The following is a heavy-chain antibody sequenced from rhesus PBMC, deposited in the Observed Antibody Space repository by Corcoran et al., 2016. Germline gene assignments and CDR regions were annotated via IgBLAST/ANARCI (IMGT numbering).Heavy chain of an antibody. Sequence: QVQLQESGPGLVKPSETLSLICAASGYYLSSGFGWRWTPQPPGKGLGWIGDIGGSSGSTNYNPSLKSRVTISKDTSKNQFSLKLSSVTAADTAVYYCARENSWNYFDYWGQGVLVTVSS. D-gene: IGHD1-1-1*01. V-gene: IGHV4-127*01. CDR1: GYYLSSGFG. J-gene: IGHJ4*01. CDR2: IGGSSGST. CDR3: ARENSWNYFDY.